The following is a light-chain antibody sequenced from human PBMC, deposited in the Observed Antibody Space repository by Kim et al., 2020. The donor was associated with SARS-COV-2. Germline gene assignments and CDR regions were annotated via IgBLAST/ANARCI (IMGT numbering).Light chain of an antibody. J-gene: IGLJ3*02. CDR1: SGSVSNSYY. CDR2: NTD. Sequence: QTVVTQEPTLSVSPGGTVTLTCGLTSGSVSNSYYPSWYQQTPGQAPRMLIYNTDTRSSGVPDRFSGSILGNKAALTITGAQADDECDYYCVLYMGRGISVFGGGTQLTVL. V-gene: IGLV8-61*01. CDR3: VLYMGRGISV.